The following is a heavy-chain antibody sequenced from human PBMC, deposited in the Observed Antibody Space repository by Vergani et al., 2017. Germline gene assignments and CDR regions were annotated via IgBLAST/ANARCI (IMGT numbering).Heavy chain of an antibody. CDR1: GFTFSSYS. J-gene: IGHJ2*01. D-gene: IGHD3-22*01. V-gene: IGHV3-48*01. CDR2: ISSSSSTI. Sequence: VQLVESGGGVVQPGRSLRLSCAASGFTFSSYSMNWVRQAPGKGLEWVSYISSSSSTIYYADSVKGRFTISRDNDKNSLYLQMNSLRAEDTAVYYCARDLDVGMIVVPYWYFDLWGRGTLVTVSS. CDR3: ARDLDVGMIVVPYWYFDL.